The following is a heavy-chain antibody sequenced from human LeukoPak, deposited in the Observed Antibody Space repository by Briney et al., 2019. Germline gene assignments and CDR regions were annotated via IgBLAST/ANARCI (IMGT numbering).Heavy chain of an antibody. CDR3: ARGNTVTTQGNDY. D-gene: IGHD4-17*01. CDR1: GYTFNVYY. Sequence: ASVKVSCKASGYTFNVYYIHWLRQAPGQGLEWMGWVIPSSGGTNYAQNFQDRVTMTRDTSISTAYMELRSLRSDDTAVYYCARGNTVTTQGNDYWGQGTLVTVSS. J-gene: IGHJ4*02. CDR2: VIPSSGGT. V-gene: IGHV1-2*02.